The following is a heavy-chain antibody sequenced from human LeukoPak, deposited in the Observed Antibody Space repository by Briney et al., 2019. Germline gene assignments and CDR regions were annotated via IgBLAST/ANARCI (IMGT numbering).Heavy chain of an antibody. CDR1: GYSISSGSY. J-gene: IGHJ2*01. CDR2: LYNSGST. CDR3: SMYLYGSGSYYNDWYFDL. V-gene: IGHV4-38-2*01. Sequence: SETLCLTCAVSGYSISSGSYWAGIRQPPGKGLEGFGSLYNSGSTYYTPSLKGRVTISIDTSKNTFSLKLSSVTAADAAVYYCSMYLYGSGSYYNDWYFDLWGRGTLVTVSS. D-gene: IGHD3-10*01.